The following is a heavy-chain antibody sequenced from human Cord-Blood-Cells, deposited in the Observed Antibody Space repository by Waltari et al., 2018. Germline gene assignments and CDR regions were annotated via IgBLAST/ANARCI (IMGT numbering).Heavy chain of an antibody. V-gene: IGHV4-31*03. CDR2: IHYSGDN. D-gene: IGHD6-13*01. J-gene: IGHJ4*02. CDR3: ARDSIARQQLVLDY. Sequence: QVQLQESGPGLVKPSQTLSLTCTVSGGSISSGGYYWSWIRQHPGKGLEWIGYIHYSGDNYYHPSLKGRVTISVDQSKNQFSLKLSSVTAADTAVYYCARDSIARQQLVLDYWGQGTLVTVSS. CDR1: GGSISSGGYY.